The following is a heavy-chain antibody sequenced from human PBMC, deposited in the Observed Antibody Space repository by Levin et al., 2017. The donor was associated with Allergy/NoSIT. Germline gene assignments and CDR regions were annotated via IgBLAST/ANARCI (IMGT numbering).Heavy chain of an antibody. CDR3: GKGGETSYYYGMDV. Sequence: ASVKVSCKTSGYTFADYHIHWVRQAPGQGLEWMGWINPNSGGTNYAPTLQGRVTMTRDKSISTAYMALSRLTSDDTAVYYCGKGGETSYYYGMDVWSQGTTVTVSS. D-gene: IGHD4-17*01. CDR1: GYTFADYH. V-gene: IGHV1-2*02. J-gene: IGHJ6*02. CDR2: INPNSGGT.